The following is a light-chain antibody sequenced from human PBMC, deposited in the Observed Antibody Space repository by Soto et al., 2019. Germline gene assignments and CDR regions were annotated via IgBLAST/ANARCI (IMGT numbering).Light chain of an antibody. J-gene: IGKJ1*01. CDR1: QNLGSSY. Sequence: EIVLTQSPGTLSLSPGERATLSCRATQNLGSSYLAWYQQKPGQAPRLLIYGASSRATGIPDRFSGSGSGPDLTLTISRLEPEDSAVYYCQQYGGSSWAFGQGTKVEIK. V-gene: IGKV3-20*01. CDR3: QQYGGSSWA. CDR2: GAS.